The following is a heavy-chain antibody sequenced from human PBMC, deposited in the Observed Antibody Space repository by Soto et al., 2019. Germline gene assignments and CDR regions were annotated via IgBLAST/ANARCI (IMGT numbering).Heavy chain of an antibody. CDR2: IYDSGST. J-gene: IGHJ3*02. Sequence: SETLSLTCTVSGGSISHFYWSWIRQSPGKGLEWLGYIYDSGSTSYNPSLRSRVTMSMDTSKTQFSLNLSSVTAADTAVYFCAASYYGILTGHFAFEIRGHGTMGTVAS. CDR1: GGSISHFY. CDR3: AASYYGILTGHFAFEI. D-gene: IGHD3-9*01. V-gene: IGHV4-59*01.